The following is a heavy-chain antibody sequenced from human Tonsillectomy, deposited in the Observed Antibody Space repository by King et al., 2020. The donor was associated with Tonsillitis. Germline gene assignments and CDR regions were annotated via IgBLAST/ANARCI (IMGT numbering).Heavy chain of an antibody. V-gene: IGHV4-39*01. CDR3: ASIHSDYGGYWYHDL. CDR1: GGSISSSSYY. J-gene: IGHJ2*01. CDR2: IYYSGTT. Sequence: QLQESGPGLVKPSETLSLTCTVSGGSISSSSYYWGWIRQPPGKGLEWIGSIYYSGTTYYNPSLKSRVTISVDTSKNQFSLKLSAVTAADTAVYHCASIHSDYGGYWYHDLWGRGTLVTVSS. D-gene: IGHD4-23*01.